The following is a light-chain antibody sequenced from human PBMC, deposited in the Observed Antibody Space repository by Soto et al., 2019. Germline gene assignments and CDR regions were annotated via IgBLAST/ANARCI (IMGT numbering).Light chain of an antibody. J-gene: IGLJ1*01. Sequence: QSVLTQPASVSGSPGQSIAISCTGTSSDVGAYNPVSWYQQHPGRAPKLMIHDVSNRPSGVSNRFSGSKSGNTASLTISGLQAEDDADYYCSSYTSSSTYVFGTGTKVTVL. CDR2: DVS. CDR1: SSDVGAYNP. CDR3: SSYTSSSTYV. V-gene: IGLV2-14*03.